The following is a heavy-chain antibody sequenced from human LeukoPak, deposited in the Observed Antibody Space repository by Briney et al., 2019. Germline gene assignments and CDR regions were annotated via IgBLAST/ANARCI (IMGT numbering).Heavy chain of an antibody. CDR2: SRKRGNKYVT. CDR1: GFTLSDHN. J-gene: IGHJ3*02. V-gene: IGHV3-72*01. CDR3: AREGYNYGSDAFDI. Sequence: GGSLRLSCVASGFTLSDHNMDWVRQATGKGLEWVGRSRKRGNKYVTENAASVKGRFTISRDDSNNSLYPQMNSLRTEDTAVYYCAREGYNYGSDAFDIWGQGTMVTVSS. D-gene: IGHD5-18*01.